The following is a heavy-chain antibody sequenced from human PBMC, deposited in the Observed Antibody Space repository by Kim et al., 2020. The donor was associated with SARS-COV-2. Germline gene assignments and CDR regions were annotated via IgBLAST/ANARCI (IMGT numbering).Heavy chain of an antibody. CDR1: GFTFSSYS. Sequence: GGSLRLSCAASGFTFSSYSMNWVRQAPGKGLEWVSSISSSSSYIYYADSVKGRFTTSRDNAKNSLYLQMNSLRAEDTAVYYCARGAPGYCSGGSCYSPYYYYYYGMDVWGQVTPVTVSS. CDR2: ISSSSSYI. D-gene: IGHD2-15*01. V-gene: IGHV3-21*01. J-gene: IGHJ6*02. CDR3: ARGAPGYCSGGSCYSPYYYYYYGMDV.